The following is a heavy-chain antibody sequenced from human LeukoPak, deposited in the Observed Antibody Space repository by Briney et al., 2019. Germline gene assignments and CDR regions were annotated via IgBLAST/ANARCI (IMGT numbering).Heavy chain of an antibody. Sequence: SETPSLTCTVSGGSISSSSYYWGWIRQPPGKGLEWIGSIYYSGSTYYNPSLKSRVTISVDTSKNQFSLKLSSVTAADTAVYYCASIPIVVVPAATEQWGQGTLVTVSS. CDR1: GGSISSSSYY. D-gene: IGHD2-2*01. J-gene: IGHJ4*02. CDR3: ASIPIVVVPAATEQ. V-gene: IGHV4-39*07. CDR2: IYYSGST.